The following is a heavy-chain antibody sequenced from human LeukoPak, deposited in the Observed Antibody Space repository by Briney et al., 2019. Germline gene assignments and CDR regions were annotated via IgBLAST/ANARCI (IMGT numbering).Heavy chain of an antibody. V-gene: IGHV3-48*03. CDR3: ARGAPEITMVRGVISYFDY. Sequence: QLGGSLRLSCAASGFTFSSYEMNWVRQAPGKGLEWVSYISSSGSTIYYADSVKGRFTISRDNAKNSLYLQMNSLRAEDTAVYYCARGAPEITMVRGVISYFDYWGQGTLVTVSS. CDR2: ISSSGSTI. D-gene: IGHD3-10*01. CDR1: GFTFSSYE. J-gene: IGHJ4*02.